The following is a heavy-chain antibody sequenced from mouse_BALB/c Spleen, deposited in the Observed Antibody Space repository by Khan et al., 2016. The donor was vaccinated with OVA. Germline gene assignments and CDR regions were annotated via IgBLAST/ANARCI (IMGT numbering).Heavy chain of an antibody. CDR3: ARDTTATPY. V-gene: IGHV2-3*01. Sequence: VQLQESGPGLVAPSQSLSITCTVSGFSLTTYGVSWIRQPPGKGLEWLGVIWGDGSTNYHSALISRLSISKDNSKSQVFLELNSLQTDDTAMYYCARDTTATPYWGQGTLVTVSA. D-gene: IGHD1-2*01. CDR1: GFSLTTYG. J-gene: IGHJ3*01. CDR2: IWGDGST.